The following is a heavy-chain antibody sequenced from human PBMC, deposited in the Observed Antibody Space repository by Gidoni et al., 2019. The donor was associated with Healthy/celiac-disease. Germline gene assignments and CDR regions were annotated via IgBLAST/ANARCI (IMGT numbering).Heavy chain of an antibody. CDR1: GFTFSSYA. Sequence: EVQLLESGGGLVQPGGSLRLSCAASGFTFSSYAMSWVRQAPGKGLEWVSAISGSGGSTYYADSVKGRFTISRDNSKNTLYLQMNSLRAEDTAVYYCAKFLAYCGGDCYSRDAFDIWGQGTMVTVSS. CDR3: AKFLAYCGGDCYSRDAFDI. D-gene: IGHD2-21*01. CDR2: ISGSGGST. J-gene: IGHJ3*02. V-gene: IGHV3-23*01.